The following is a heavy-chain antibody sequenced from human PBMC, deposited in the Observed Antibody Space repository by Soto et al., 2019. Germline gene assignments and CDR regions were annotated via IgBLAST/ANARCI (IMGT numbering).Heavy chain of an antibody. CDR2: IYSGGTT. V-gene: IGHV3-66*01. D-gene: IGHD6-19*01. J-gene: IGHJ4*02. Sequence: EVQLVESGGGLVQPGGSLRLSCAVSGFTVSSNYMSWVRQAPGKGLEWVSVIYSGGTTYYADSVNGRFSISRDNSKNTLYLQMNSLRAEDTAVYYCARGSSWYYVDYWGQGTLVTVSS. CDR3: ARGSSWYYVDY. CDR1: GFTVSSNY.